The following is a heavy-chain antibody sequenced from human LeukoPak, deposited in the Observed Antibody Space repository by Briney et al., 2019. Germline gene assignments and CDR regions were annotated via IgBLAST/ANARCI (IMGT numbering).Heavy chain of an antibody. Sequence: ASVKVSCKACGYTFTGFHINWVRQASGQGLEWMGWMNPNTDDTGYAQKFQGRVTMTRDTPISTAYMELSSLTSDDTAMYFCARGVAAGYDYWGQGTLVTVSS. J-gene: IGHJ4*02. CDR1: GYTFTGFH. CDR3: ARGVAAGYDY. V-gene: IGHV1-8*01. D-gene: IGHD6-13*01. CDR2: MNPNTDDT.